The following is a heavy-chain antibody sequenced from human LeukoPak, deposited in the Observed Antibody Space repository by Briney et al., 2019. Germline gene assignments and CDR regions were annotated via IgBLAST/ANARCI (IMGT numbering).Heavy chain of an antibody. Sequence: LETLSLTCTVSGGSISSYYWSWIRQPPGKGLEWIGYIYYSGSTNYNPSLKSRVTISVDTSKNQFSLKLSSVTAADTAVYYCASSGSYPPFGFDPWGQGTLVTVSS. V-gene: IGHV4-59*08. J-gene: IGHJ5*02. D-gene: IGHD1-26*01. CDR1: GGSISSYY. CDR2: IYYSGST. CDR3: ASSGSYPPFGFDP.